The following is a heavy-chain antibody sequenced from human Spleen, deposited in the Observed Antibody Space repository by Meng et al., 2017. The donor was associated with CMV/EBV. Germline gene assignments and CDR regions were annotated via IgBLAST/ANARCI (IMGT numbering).Heavy chain of an antibody. V-gene: IGHV1-18*01. CDR3: ARDFWSGYKYLDY. D-gene: IGHD3-3*01. CDR1: GYTFTNYG. Sequence: SCKASGYTFTNYGISWVRQAPGQGREWMGWISVYNGNTKYAQKLQGRVTVSTDTSTSTAYMELRSLRSDDTAVYHCARDFWSGYKYLDYWGQGTLVTVS. CDR2: ISVYNGNT. J-gene: IGHJ4*02.